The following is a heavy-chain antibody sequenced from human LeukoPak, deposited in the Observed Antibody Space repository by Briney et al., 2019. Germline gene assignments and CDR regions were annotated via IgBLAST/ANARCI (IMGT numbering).Heavy chain of an antibody. V-gene: IGHV3-9*01. CDR2: ISWNSGSI. D-gene: IGHD4-17*01. CDR3: AKDIGGGSVTQGYFDY. J-gene: IGHJ4*02. Sequence: GGSLRLSCAASGFTFDDYAMHWVRQAPGKGLEWVSGISWNSGSIGYADSVKGRFTISRDNAKNSLYLQMNSLRAEDTALYYCAKDIGGGSVTQGYFDYWGQGTLVTVSS. CDR1: GFTFDDYA.